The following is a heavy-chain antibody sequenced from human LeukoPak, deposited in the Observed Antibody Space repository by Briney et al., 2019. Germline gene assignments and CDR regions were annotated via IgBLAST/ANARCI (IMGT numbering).Heavy chain of an antibody. CDR1: GGSISSYY. V-gene: IGHV4-4*07. J-gene: IGHJ4*02. D-gene: IGHD3-9*01. Sequence: SETLSLTCTVSGGSISSYYWSWVRQPAGKGLEWIGRIYISGTTNYNPSLKSRITMSLDTSKNQMSLRLTSVTAADTAVYYCARDEARTGYIHYWGQGTLITVSS. CDR2: IYISGTT. CDR3: ARDEARTGYIHY.